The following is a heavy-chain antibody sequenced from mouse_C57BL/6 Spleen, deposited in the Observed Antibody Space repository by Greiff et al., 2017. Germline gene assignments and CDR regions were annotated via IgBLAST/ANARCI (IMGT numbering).Heavy chain of an antibody. Sequence: LQESGPELVKPGASVKISCKASGYAFSSSWMNWVKQRPGKGLEWIGRIYPGDGDTNYNGKFKGKATLTADKSSSTAYMQLSSLTSEDSAVYFCANDSSGYLDFDYWGQGTTLTVSS. D-gene: IGHD3-2*02. CDR3: ANDSSGYLDFDY. J-gene: IGHJ2*01. V-gene: IGHV1-82*01. CDR2: IYPGDGDT. CDR1: GYAFSSSW.